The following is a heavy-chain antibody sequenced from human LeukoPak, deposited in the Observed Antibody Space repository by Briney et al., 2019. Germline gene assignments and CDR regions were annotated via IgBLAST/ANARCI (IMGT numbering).Heavy chain of an antibody. J-gene: IGHJ4*02. D-gene: IGHD3-3*01. V-gene: IGHV3-23*01. CDR2: VSGSGGTT. Sequence: GGSLRLSCAASGLTFSNYAMSWVRQAPEKGLEWVSAVSGSGGTTYYADSVKGRFTISRDNSKNTLFLQMNSLRAEDTAVYYCAKDSPLYDFWSGYRFYWGQGTLVTVSS. CDR3: AKDSPLYDFWSGYRFY. CDR1: GLTFSNYA.